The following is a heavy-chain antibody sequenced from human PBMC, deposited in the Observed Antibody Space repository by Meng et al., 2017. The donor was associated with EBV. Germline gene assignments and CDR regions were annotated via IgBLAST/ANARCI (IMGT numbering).Heavy chain of an antibody. CDR2: INVGVGYT. J-gene: IGHJ4*02. CDR3: VRGPPVGVPGPGDY. CDR1: GFGFTSYI. V-gene: IGHV1-3*01. D-gene: IGHD2-21*01. Sequence: QVQLVESGAVVNYPGASVKVSCKGSGFGFTSYILHWVRQAPGQRLEWMGWINVGVGYTNYPQKFQGRVTISSDTSATTGYMELSSLRSEATAEYYWVRGPPVGVPGPGDYWGQGTLVTVSS.